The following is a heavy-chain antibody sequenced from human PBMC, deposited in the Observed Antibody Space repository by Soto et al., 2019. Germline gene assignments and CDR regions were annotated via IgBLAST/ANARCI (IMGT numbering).Heavy chain of an antibody. V-gene: IGHV1-69*01. CDR1: GGTFSSYA. D-gene: IGHD2-15*01. CDR2: IIPIFGTA. Sequence: QVQLVQSGAEVKKPGSSVTVSCTASGGTFSSYAISWVRQAPGQGLEWMGGIIPIFGTAYYAQKFQGRVTITADESTSTAYMELSSLRSEDTAVYYCARKMGYCSGGSCLVDFDYWGQGTLVTVSS. J-gene: IGHJ4*02. CDR3: ARKMGYCSGGSCLVDFDY.